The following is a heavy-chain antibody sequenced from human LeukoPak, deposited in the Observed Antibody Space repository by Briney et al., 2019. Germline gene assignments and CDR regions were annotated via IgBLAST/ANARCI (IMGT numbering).Heavy chain of an antibody. V-gene: IGHV3-7*01. CDR2: IKQDGSEK. CDR1: GFTFSRYW. J-gene: IGHJ4*01. D-gene: IGHD3-10*01. CDR3: ARAPDSSGSYYNY. Sequence: GGCLRLACAAAGFTFSRYWMSWVRQAPGKGLEWVANIKQDGSEKYYVDSVKGRFTISRDNAKNSLYLQMNSLRAEDTAVYYCARAPDSSGSYYNYWGQGTLVTVSS.